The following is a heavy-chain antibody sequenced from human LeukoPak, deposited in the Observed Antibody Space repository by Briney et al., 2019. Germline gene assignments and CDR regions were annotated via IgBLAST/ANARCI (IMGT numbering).Heavy chain of an antibody. CDR2: IYYSGST. Sequence: SETLSLTCTVSGGSISSYYWSWIRQPPGKGLEWIGCIYYSGSTSYNPSLKSRVTISVDTSKNQFSLKLSSVTAADTAVYYCAGSTTVTTYAFDIWGQGTMVTVPS. CDR1: GGSISSYY. V-gene: IGHV4-59*01. CDR3: AGSTTVTTYAFDI. J-gene: IGHJ3*02. D-gene: IGHD4-11*01.